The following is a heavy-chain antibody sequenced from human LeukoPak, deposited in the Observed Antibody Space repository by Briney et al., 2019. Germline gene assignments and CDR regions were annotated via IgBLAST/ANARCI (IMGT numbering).Heavy chain of an antibody. J-gene: IGHJ3*02. D-gene: IGHD6-13*01. V-gene: IGHV1-46*01. Sequence: ASVKVSCKASGYTLTSYYMHWVRQAPGQGLEWVGIINPTVGDTIYAQKFQGRVTITRDMSTNTLYMELSSLRSDDTAVYYCARYGFSTIWQGGWHAFDIWGQGTMVTVSS. CDR3: ARYGFSTIWQGGWHAFDI. CDR2: INPTVGDT. CDR1: GYTLTSYY.